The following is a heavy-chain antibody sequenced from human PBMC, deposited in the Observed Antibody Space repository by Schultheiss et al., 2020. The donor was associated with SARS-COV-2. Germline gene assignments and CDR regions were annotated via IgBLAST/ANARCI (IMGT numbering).Heavy chain of an antibody. D-gene: IGHD2-2*01. CDR3: ARGRIVVVPAAVRFDY. Sequence: SQTLSLTCAVYGGSFSGYYWSWIRQPPGKGLEWIGEINHSGSTNYNPSLKSRVTISVDRSKNQFSLKLSSVTAADTAVYYCARGRIVVVPAAVRFDYWGQGTLVTVSS. V-gene: IGHV4-34*01. J-gene: IGHJ4*02. CDR2: INHSGST. CDR1: GGSFSGYY.